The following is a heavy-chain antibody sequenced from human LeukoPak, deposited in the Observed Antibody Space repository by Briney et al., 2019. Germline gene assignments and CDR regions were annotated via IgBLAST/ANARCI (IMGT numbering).Heavy chain of an antibody. CDR3: ATPGDSSGWSLDY. V-gene: IGHV4-39*07. CDR2: IYYSGST. J-gene: IGHJ4*02. CDR1: GGPVRGSNYY. D-gene: IGHD6-19*01. Sequence: SETLSLTCTVSGGPVRGSNYYWGWIRQTPGKGLEWIGSIYYSGSTYYNPSLKSRVTISVDTSKNQFSLKLSSVTAADTAVYYCATPGDSSGWSLDYWGQGTLVTVSS.